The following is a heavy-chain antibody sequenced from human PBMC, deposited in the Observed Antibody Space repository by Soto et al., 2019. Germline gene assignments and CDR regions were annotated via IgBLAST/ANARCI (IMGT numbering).Heavy chain of an antibody. CDR2: IIPIFGTA. CDR3: ARSDTAMVTSRFDY. J-gene: IGHJ4*02. Sequence: SVKVSCKASGGTFSSYAISWVRQAPGQGLEWMGGIIPIFGTANYAQKFQGRVTITADESTSTAYMELSSLRSEDTAVYYCARSDTAMVTSRFDYWGQGTLVTVSS. D-gene: IGHD5-18*01. CDR1: GGTFSSYA. V-gene: IGHV1-69*13.